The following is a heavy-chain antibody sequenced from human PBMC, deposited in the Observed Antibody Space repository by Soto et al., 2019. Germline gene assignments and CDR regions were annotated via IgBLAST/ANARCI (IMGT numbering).Heavy chain of an antibody. Sequence: AAVKVSCKTSGYFFKDYHMHWVLKAAGQGLEWMGWINPKNGESNYAQKFQDRVTMPRDTSINTVYIELGRLTSYDTAIYYCARAGGGRNIAAVLLDPWGQGTLVTVSS. CDR2: INPKNGES. V-gene: IGHV1-2*02. J-gene: IGHJ5*01. CDR3: ARAGGGRNIAAVLLDP. CDR1: GYFFKDYH. D-gene: IGHD3-3*02.